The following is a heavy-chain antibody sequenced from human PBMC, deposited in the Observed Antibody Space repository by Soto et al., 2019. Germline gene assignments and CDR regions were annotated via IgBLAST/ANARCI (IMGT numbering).Heavy chain of an antibody. V-gene: IGHV2-5*02. CDR2: VYWDDDK. CDR3: ATSTADF. CDR1: GFSITTGVG. J-gene: IGHJ4*02. Sequence: IILEESGPTLVKPTETLTLTCTFSGFSITTGVGVGWVRQTPGKALEWLALVYWDDDKHYNPSLKTRLTITKDDSNGQVVLTMTKMDPADSATYHCATSTADFWGPGTLGTVS.